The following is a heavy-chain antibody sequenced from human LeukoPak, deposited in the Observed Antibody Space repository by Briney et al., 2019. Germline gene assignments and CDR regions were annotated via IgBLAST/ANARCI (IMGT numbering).Heavy chain of an antibody. CDR2: ISGSGGST. J-gene: IGHJ6*02. D-gene: IGHD2-2*01. Sequence: GGSLRLSCAASGFTFSSYAMSWVRQAPGKGLEWVSAISGSGGSTYYADSVKGRFTISRDNSKNTLYLQMNSLRAEDTAVYYCARDIVVVPAAMREYYYYYHGMDVWGQGTTVTVSS. V-gene: IGHV3-23*01. CDR1: GFTFSSYA. CDR3: ARDIVVVPAAMREYYYYYHGMDV.